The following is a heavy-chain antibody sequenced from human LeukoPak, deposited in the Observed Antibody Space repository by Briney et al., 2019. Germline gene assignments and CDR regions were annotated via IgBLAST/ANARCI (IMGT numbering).Heavy chain of an antibody. CDR3: AMGSGFYRYFDY. V-gene: IGHV3-23*01. J-gene: IGHJ4*02. D-gene: IGHD3-22*01. CDR1: GFTFSSYG. Sequence: GGSLRLSCAASGFTFSSYGMSWFRQAPGKGLVWVSGISASGGSTYYGDSVKSRFSISRDKSKNTLYLQMNSLRAEDTAVYYCAMGSGFYRYFDYWGQGTLVTVSS. CDR2: ISASGGST.